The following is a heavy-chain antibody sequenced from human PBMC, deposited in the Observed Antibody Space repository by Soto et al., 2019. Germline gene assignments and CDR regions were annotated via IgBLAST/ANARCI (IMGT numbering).Heavy chain of an antibody. Sequence: TSETLSLTCTVSGGSVSSGSYYWSWIRQPPGKGLEWIGYIYYSGSTNYNPSLKSRVTISVDTSKNQFSLKLSSVTAADTAVYYCARTSGEMAKIYYYYGMDVWGQGTTVTVSS. V-gene: IGHV4-61*01. D-gene: IGHD5-12*01. CDR3: ARTSGEMAKIYYYYGMDV. CDR1: GGSVSSGSYY. CDR2: IYYSGST. J-gene: IGHJ6*02.